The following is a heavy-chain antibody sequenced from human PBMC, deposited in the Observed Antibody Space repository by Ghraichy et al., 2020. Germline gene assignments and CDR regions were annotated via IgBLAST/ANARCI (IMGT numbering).Heavy chain of an antibody. CDR2: IFHTGST. CDR3: ARKRYFDL. V-gene: IGHV4-4*02. CDR1: GGSISSIYW. J-gene: IGHJ2*01. Sequence: SETLSLTCAVSGGSISSIYWWPSVRQSPEKGLEWIGEIFHTGSTNYNPYLTSRVTISEDMSNNQSSLKLTAVTAADTAVYYCARKRYFDLRSRGTLVTVSS.